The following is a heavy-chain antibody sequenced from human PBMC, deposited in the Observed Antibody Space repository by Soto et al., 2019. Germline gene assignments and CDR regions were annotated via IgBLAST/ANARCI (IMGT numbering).Heavy chain of an antibody. CDR2: IPYDGSRT. CDR3: ARGDRGSFDL. CDR1: GFKFSYYW. Sequence: EVQLVESGGGLVQPGESLRLSCAASGFKFSYYWMHWVRQAPGKGLLWVSHIPYDGSRTTYADSVKGRCTISRDNARNTVYLQMNSLRDDDTAVYYCARGDRGSFDLWGQGTAVTFSS. V-gene: IGHV3-74*03. J-gene: IGHJ3*01. D-gene: IGHD1-26*01.